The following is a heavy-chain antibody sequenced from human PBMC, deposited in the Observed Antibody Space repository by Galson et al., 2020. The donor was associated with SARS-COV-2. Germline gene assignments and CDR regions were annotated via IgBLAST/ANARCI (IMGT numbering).Heavy chain of an antibody. CDR1: GGSISNGAYY. V-gene: IGHV4-31*03. D-gene: IGHD2-15*01. J-gene: IGHJ5*02. CDR2: IYHSGST. CDR3: ARASGQVITTTRVVVNWFDP. Sequence: ASETLSLTCTVSGGSISNGAYYWSWIRQHPGRGLEWIGYIYHSGSTYYKPSLKSRATISIDTSENRFSLKLTSVTAADTAVYYCARASGQVITTTRVVVNWFDPWGQGSLVTVSS.